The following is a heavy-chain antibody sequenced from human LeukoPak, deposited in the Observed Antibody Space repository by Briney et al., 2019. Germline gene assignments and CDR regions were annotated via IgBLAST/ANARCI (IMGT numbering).Heavy chain of an antibody. V-gene: IGHV3-49*03. D-gene: IGHD3-16*02. Sequence: PGGSLRLSCTASGFTFGDYAMSWFRQAPGKGLEWVGFIRSKAYGGTTEYAASVKGRFTISRDDSKSIAYLQMNSLKTEDTAVYYCTRGGADYYDYVWGSYRYWSEDYWGQGTLVTVSS. J-gene: IGHJ4*02. CDR3: TRGGADYYDYVWGSYRYWSEDY. CDR2: IRSKAYGGTT. CDR1: GFTFGDYA.